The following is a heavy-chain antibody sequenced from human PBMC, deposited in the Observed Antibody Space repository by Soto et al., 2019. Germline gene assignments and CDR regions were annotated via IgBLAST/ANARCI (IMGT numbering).Heavy chain of an antibody. V-gene: IGHV6-1*01. J-gene: IGHJ6*02. CDR3: ARSEEDSDYYYYGMDV. CDR1: GDTVSSNSVA. Sequence: PSQTLSLPCVGSGDTVSSNSVAWNWVRQSPSRGLEWLGRTYYRSRWYSDYAVSVRSRIDINADTSKNQVSPQLNSVTPEDTAVYYCARSEEDSDYYYYGMDVWGQGTTVTVSS. D-gene: IGHD2-15*01. CDR2: TYYRSRWYS.